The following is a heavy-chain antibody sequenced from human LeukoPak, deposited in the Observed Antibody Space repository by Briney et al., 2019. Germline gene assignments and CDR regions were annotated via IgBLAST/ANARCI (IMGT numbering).Heavy chain of an antibody. CDR3: ARDYDILTGYYVYGMDV. V-gene: IGHV1-24*01. Sequence: ASVKVSCKVSGYTLTELSMHWVRQAPGKGLEWMGGFDPEDGETIYAQKFQGRVTMTEDTSTDTAYMELSSLRSEDTAVYYCARDYDILTGYYVYGMDVWGQGTTVTVSS. CDR1: GYTLTELS. CDR2: FDPEDGET. D-gene: IGHD3-9*01. J-gene: IGHJ6*02.